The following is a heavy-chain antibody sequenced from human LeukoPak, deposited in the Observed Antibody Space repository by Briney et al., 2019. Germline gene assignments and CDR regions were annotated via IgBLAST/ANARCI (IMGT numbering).Heavy chain of an antibody. CDR1: GYTFTSYD. CDR3: ARGLNLDCSSTSCFGFDP. D-gene: IGHD2-2*01. CDR2: MNPNSGNT. V-gene: IGHV1-8*01. Sequence: ASVKVSCKASGYTFTSYDINWVRQATGQGLEWMGWMNPNSGNTGYAQKFQGGVTMTRNTSISTAYMELSSLRSEDTAVFYCARGLNLDCSSTSCFGFDPWGQGTLVTVSS. J-gene: IGHJ5*02.